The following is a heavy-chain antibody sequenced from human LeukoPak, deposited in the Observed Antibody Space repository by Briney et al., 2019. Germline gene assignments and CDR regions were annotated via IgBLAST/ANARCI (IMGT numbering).Heavy chain of an antibody. D-gene: IGHD3-3*01. CDR3: ARGRVLRFLEWSPRYYMDV. J-gene: IGHJ6*03. V-gene: IGHV4-34*01. CDR1: GGSFSGYY. Sequence: SETLSLTCAVYGGSFSGYYWSWIRQPPGKGLEWIGSIYYSGSTYYNPSLKSRVTMSVDTSKNQFSLKLSSVTAADTAVYYCARGRVLRFLEWSPRYYMDVWGKGTTVTVSS. CDR2: IYYSGST.